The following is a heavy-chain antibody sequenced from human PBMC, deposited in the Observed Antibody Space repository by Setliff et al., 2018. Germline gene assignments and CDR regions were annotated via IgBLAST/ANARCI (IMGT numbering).Heavy chain of an antibody. V-gene: IGHV4-38-2*02. CDR1: GYSISSGYY. CDR3: ARAGDRGLGGMDV. J-gene: IGHJ6*02. D-gene: IGHD7-27*01. CDR2: IYHSGST. Sequence: PSETLSLTCTVSGYSISSGYYWGWIRQPPGKGLEWIGSIYHSGSTYYNPSLKSRVTISVDTSKNQFSLKLSSVTAADTAVYYCARAGDRGLGGMDVWGQGTTVTVSS.